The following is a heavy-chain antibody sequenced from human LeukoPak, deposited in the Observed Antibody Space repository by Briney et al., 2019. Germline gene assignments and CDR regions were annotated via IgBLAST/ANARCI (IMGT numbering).Heavy chain of an antibody. J-gene: IGHJ4*02. D-gene: IGHD3-10*01. Sequence: GGSLRLSCAASGFTFSSYGMHWVRQAPGKGLEWVAFIRYDGSNKYYADSVKGRFTISRDNSKNTLYLQMNSLRAEDTAVYYCAKDPVVTMVRGPQPDYWGQGTLVTVSS. V-gene: IGHV3-30*02. CDR1: GFTFSSYG. CDR3: AKDPVVTMVRGPQPDY. CDR2: IRYDGSNK.